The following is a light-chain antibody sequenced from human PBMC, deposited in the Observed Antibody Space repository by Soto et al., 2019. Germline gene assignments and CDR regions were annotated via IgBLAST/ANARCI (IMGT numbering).Light chain of an antibody. J-gene: IGKJ2*01. Sequence: DLQLTQSPSFLSASVGDRVTITCRARQGINSYLAWYQQKPGKAPKLLIYAASPLQSGVPSRFSGSGSGTEFTLTISSLQPEDFATYYCQQLTSYPRTFGQGTKLEIK. V-gene: IGKV1-9*01. CDR1: QGINSY. CDR3: QQLTSYPRT. CDR2: AAS.